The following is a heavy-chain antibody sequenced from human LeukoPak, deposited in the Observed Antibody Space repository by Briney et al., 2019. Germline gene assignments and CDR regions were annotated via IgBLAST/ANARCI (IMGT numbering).Heavy chain of an antibody. Sequence: ASVKVSCKASGYTSTSYGISWVRQTPGQGLEWMGWITAYNGNTNYAQKLQGRVTMTTNTSASTAYMELRSLRSEDTAVYYCARGISSSWSYYYYYMDVWGKGTTVTISS. D-gene: IGHD6-13*01. J-gene: IGHJ6*03. CDR2: ITAYNGNT. V-gene: IGHV1-18*01. CDR3: ARGISSSWSYYYYYMDV. CDR1: GYTSTSYG.